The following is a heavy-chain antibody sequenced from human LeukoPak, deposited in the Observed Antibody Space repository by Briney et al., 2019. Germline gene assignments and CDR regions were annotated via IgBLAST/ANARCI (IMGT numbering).Heavy chain of an antibody. CDR2: ISYTGTYI. J-gene: IGHJ4*02. D-gene: IGHD1-26*01. Sequence: AGGSLRLSCAASAFSLNAYNMNWVRQAPGKGLEWVSSISYTGTYIYYADSVKGRFTISRDSAQNSLYLQMNSLRAEDTAIYYCVRDRGTYRPIDYWGQGTLVTVSS. CDR3: VRDRGTYRPIDY. CDR1: AFSLNAYN. V-gene: IGHV3-21*04.